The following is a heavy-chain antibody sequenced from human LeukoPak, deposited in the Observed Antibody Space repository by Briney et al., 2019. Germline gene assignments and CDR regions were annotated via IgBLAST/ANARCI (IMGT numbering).Heavy chain of an antibody. CDR1: GFTFSSYA. Sequence: PGGSLRLSCAASGFTFSSYAMSWVRQAPGKGLVWVSRINTDGSSTSYADSVKGRFTISRDNAKNTLYLQMNSLRAEDTAVYYCARVWVVIGSPFDYWGQGTLVTVSS. J-gene: IGHJ4*02. CDR2: INTDGSST. D-gene: IGHD3-22*01. V-gene: IGHV3-74*01. CDR3: ARVWVVIGSPFDY.